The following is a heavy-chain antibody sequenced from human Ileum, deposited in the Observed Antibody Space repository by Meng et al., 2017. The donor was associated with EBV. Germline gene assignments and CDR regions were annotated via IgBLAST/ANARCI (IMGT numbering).Heavy chain of an antibody. Sequence: QLQLEESGPGLVKPSEHLSLTCTVSGGPINSSSYYWGWIRQPPGKGLEWIGSIYYSGRTYYNPSLKSRVTISVDTSKNQFSLKLSSVTAADTAVYYCARPIAAAGWFDPWGQGTLVTVSS. CDR2: IYYSGRT. CDR3: ARPIAAAGWFDP. D-gene: IGHD6-13*01. J-gene: IGHJ5*02. CDR1: GGPINSSSYY. V-gene: IGHV4-39*01.